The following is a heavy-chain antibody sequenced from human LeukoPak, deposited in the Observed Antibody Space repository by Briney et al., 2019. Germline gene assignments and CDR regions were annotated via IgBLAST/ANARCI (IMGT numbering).Heavy chain of an antibody. CDR1: GYAFTGYY. CDR2: INPNSGGT. CDR3: ARSHGYSWDFDY. J-gene: IGHJ4*02. D-gene: IGHD5-18*01. V-gene: IGHV1-2*02. Sequence: ASVKVSCKASGYAFTGYYMHWVRQAPGQGLEWMGWINPNSGGTNYAQKFQGRVTMTRDTSISTAYMELSRLRSDDTAVYYCARSHGYSWDFDYWGQGTLVTVSS.